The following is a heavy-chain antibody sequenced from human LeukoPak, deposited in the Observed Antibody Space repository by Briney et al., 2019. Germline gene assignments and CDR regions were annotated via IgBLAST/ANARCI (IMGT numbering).Heavy chain of an antibody. CDR2: ISGSGDIT. V-gene: IGHV3-23*01. J-gene: IGHJ4*02. CDR1: GFTFSSYA. D-gene: IGHD3-16*02. Sequence: PGGSLRLSCAASGFTFSSYAMGWVRQAPGKGLEWVSAISGSGDITYYADSVKGRFTISRDNSKNTLGLQMDSLRAEDTALYYCVTSGSLRLGELSPIDFWGQGTLVTVSS. CDR3: VTSGSLRLGELSPIDF.